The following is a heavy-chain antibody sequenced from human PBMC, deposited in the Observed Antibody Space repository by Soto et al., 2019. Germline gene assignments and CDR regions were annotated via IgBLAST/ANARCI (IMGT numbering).Heavy chain of an antibody. J-gene: IGHJ4*02. CDR1: GDSVSSPYY. Sequence: QVQLQESGPGLVKPSGTLSLTCAVSGDSVSSPYYWCWVRQPPGKGLEWIGEVFHTGTTSYTPSLRSRVTISMDKSINQFSLDLSSVTAADTAVYYCARSAGWYAVHSWGPGTLVIVSS. V-gene: IGHV4-4*02. D-gene: IGHD6-19*01. CDR2: VFHTGTT. CDR3: ARSAGWYAVHS.